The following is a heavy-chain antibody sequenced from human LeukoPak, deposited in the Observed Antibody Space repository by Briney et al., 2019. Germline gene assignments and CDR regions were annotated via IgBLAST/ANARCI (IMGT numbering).Heavy chain of an antibody. CDR3: ARGDLVRGVSL. CDR2: INHSGST. Sequence: SETLSLTCAVYGGSFSGYYWSWIRQPPGKGLEWIGEINHSGSTNYNPSLKSRVTISVDTSKNQFSLKLSSVTAADTAVYYCARGDLVRGVSLWGQGTLVTVSS. V-gene: IGHV4-34*01. D-gene: IGHD3-10*01. CDR1: GGSFSGYY. J-gene: IGHJ4*02.